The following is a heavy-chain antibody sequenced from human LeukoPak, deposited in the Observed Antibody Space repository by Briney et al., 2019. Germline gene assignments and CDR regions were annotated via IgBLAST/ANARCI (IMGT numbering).Heavy chain of an antibody. CDR3: ARGVTSPLDAFDI. V-gene: IGHV4-34*01. CDR1: GGSFSGYY. J-gene: IGHJ3*02. CDR2: INHSGST. D-gene: IGHD3-10*01. Sequence: SETLSLTCAVYGGSFSGYYWSWIRQPPGKGLEWIGEINHSGSTNYNPSLKSRLTISLDMSKNQLSLKLTSVTAADTAVYYCARGVTSPLDAFDIWGQGTTVTVSS.